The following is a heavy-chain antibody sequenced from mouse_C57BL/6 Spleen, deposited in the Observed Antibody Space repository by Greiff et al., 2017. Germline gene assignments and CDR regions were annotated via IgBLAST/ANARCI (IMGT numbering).Heavy chain of an antibody. CDR1: GFTFSDYG. D-gene: IGHD2-1*01. Sequence: EVKLMESGGGLVKPGGSLKLSCAASGFTFSDYGMHWVRQAPEKGLEWVAYISSGSSTIYYADTVKGRFTISRDNAKNTLFLQMTSLRSEDTAMYYWARPLIYYDYGAMDYWGQGTSVTVSS. J-gene: IGHJ4*01. CDR3: ARPLIYYDYGAMDY. CDR2: ISSGSSTI. V-gene: IGHV5-17*01.